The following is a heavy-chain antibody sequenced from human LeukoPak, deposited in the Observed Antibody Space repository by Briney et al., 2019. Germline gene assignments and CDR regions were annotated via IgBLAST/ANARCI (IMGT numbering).Heavy chain of an antibody. D-gene: IGHD2-2*01. V-gene: IGHV1-3*01. Sequence: ASVNVSCKASGYTYTIYAIHWVRQAPGQRLEWMGWISAGNGNTKYSQNFQGRVTFISNTSATTAFMELSSLRSEDAAVYYCARAPFCISISCYRTNNRLDPWGQGTLVTVSS. CDR2: ISAGNGNT. CDR1: GYTYTIYA. J-gene: IGHJ5*02. CDR3: ARAPFCISISCYRTNNRLDP.